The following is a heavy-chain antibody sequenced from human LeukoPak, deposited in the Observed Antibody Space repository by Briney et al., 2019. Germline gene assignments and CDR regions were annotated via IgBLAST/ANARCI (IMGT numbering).Heavy chain of an antibody. CDR3: ARAHLPMVRGSFPVIS. CDR1: GFTFSDYY. D-gene: IGHD3-10*01. J-gene: IGHJ5*02. CDR2: ISSSGSTI. V-gene: IGHV3-11*04. Sequence: GGSLRLSCAASGFTFSDYYMSWIRQAPGKGLEWASYISSSGSTIYYADSVKGRFTISRDNAKNSLYLQMNSLRAEDTAVYYCARAHLPMVRGSFPVISWGQGTLVTVSS.